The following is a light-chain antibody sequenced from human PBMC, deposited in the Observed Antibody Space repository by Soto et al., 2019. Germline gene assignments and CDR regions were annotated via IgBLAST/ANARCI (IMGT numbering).Light chain of an antibody. CDR1: QDIKKY. V-gene: IGKV1-33*01. J-gene: IGKJ4*01. CDR3: QQFDNLPLT. CDR2: DAS. Sequence: DIQMTQSPSSLSASVGDRVTITRQASQDIKKYLNWYQHKPGKAPKFLIYDASILETGVPSRFSGSGSGTDFTLTISSLQPEDIATYYCQQFDNLPLTFGGGTKVDIK.